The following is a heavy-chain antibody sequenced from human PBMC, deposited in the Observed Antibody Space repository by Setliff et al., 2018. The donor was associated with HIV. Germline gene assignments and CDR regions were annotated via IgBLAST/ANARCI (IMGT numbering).Heavy chain of an antibody. CDR1: GYTFTGYY. CDR3: ARELRYVDSSGQKVNDAFDI. D-gene: IGHD3-22*01. J-gene: IGHJ3*02. V-gene: IGHV1-2*02. Sequence: ASVKVSCKASGYTFTGYYMHWVRQAPGQGLEWMGWINPNSGGTTYAQKFQGRVTMTRDTSISTAYMEVSRLRSDDTAVYYCARELRYVDSSGQKVNDAFDIWGQGTMVT. CDR2: INPNSGGT.